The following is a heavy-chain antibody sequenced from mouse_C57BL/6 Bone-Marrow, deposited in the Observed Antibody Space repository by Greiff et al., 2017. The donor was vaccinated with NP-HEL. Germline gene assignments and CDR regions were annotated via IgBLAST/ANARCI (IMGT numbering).Heavy chain of an antibody. CDR3: ARRASGSSPCMDY. V-gene: IGHV1-22*01. Sequence: EVQLQQSGPELVKPGASVKMSCKASGYTFTDYYMHWVKQSPGKSLEWIGYINPNNGGTSYNQKFKGKATLTVNKSSSTAYMELRSLTSEDSAVYYCARRASGSSPCMDYWGQGTSVTVSS. CDR2: INPNNGGT. D-gene: IGHD1-1*01. CDR1: GYTFTDYY. J-gene: IGHJ4*01.